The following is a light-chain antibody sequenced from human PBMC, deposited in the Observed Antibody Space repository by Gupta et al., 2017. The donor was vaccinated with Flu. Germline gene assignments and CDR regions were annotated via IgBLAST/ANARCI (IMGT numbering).Light chain of an antibody. CDR1: RSITND. Sequence: IVITQSPASLSVSPGESATVSCTASRSITNDFAWYQQKPGEAPRLILYDTSIRATGVPARVSGSGSGAEFTLTNNGLQSESFAVYDCQQYNNWPHLTFGGGTKVEIK. CDR2: DTS. CDR3: QQYNNWPHLT. V-gene: IGKV3-15*01. J-gene: IGKJ4*01.